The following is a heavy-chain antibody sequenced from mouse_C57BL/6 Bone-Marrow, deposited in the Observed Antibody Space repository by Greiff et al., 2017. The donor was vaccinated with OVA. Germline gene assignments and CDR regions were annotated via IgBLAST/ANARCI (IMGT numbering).Heavy chain of an antibody. J-gene: IGHJ3*01. V-gene: IGHV2-6-1*01. CDR3: ARQSYDYDAWFAY. CDR2: IWSDGST. Sequence: QVQLKESGPGLVAPSQSLSITCTVSGFSLTSYGVHWVRQPPGKGLEWLGVIWSDGSTTYNSALKSRLSISKDNSKSQVFLKMNSLQTDDTAMYYCARQSYDYDAWFAYWGQGTLVTVSA. D-gene: IGHD2-4*01. CDR1: GFSLTSYG.